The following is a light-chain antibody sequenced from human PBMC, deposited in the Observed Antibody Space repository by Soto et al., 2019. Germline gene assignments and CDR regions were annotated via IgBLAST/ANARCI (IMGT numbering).Light chain of an antibody. Sequence: NFMLTQPHSVSASPGKTVTISCTGSGGSIATNYVQGHQQRPGSAPTTVIYEDDKRPSGVPDRFSGSIDRSSNSASLIISGLKTEDEADYYCQSHDSTNVVFGRGTKLTVL. J-gene: IGLJ2*01. CDR2: EDD. V-gene: IGLV6-57*02. CDR1: GGSIATNY. CDR3: QSHDSTNVV.